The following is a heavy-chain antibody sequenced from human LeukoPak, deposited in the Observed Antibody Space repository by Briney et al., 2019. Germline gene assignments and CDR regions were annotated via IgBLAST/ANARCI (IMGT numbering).Heavy chain of an antibody. D-gene: IGHD6-13*01. V-gene: IGHV3-74*01. CDR2: INSDGSST. Sequence: GGSLRLSCAASGFTFSSYWMHWVRQAPGKGLVGVSRINSDGSSTSYADSVKGRFTISRDNAKNTLYLQMNSLRAEDTAVYYCATSSSWYHYFDYWGQGTLVAVSS. J-gene: IGHJ4*02. CDR1: GFTFSSYW. CDR3: ATSSSWYHYFDY.